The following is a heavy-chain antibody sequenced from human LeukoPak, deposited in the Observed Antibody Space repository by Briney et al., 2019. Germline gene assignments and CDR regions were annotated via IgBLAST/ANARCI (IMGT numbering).Heavy chain of an antibody. CDR2: INWNGVST. CDR1: GFTFDDHG. D-gene: IGHD6-19*01. V-gene: IGHV3-20*04. Sequence: GGTLRLSCAASGFTFDDHGMRWGRQVPGKGLVWVSGINWNGVSTGYADSVKGRFTISRDNAKNSLYLQMNSLRAEDTALYYCAGGDRNGWYFDYWGQGTLVTVSS. CDR3: AGGDRNGWYFDY. J-gene: IGHJ4*02.